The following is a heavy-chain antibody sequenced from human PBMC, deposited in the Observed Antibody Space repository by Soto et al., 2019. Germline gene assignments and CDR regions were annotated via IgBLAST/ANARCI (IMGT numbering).Heavy chain of an antibody. J-gene: IGHJ6*02. D-gene: IGHD6-13*01. V-gene: IGHV5-10-1*01. CDR3: GRSPPPPSLTPHSSSWYVDYYYYGMDV. CDR2: IDPSDSYT. Sequence: GESLKISCKGSGYSFTSYWISWVRQMPGKGLEWMGRIDPSDSYTNYSPSFQGHVTISADKSISTAYLQWSSLKASDTAMYYCGRSPPPPSLTPHSSSWYVDYYYYGMDVWGQGTTVTVSS. CDR1: GYSFTSYW.